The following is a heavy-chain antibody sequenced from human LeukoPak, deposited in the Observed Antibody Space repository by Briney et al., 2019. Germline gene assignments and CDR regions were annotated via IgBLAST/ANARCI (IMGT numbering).Heavy chain of an antibody. V-gene: IGHV3-21*01. D-gene: IGHD3-22*01. J-gene: IGHJ4*02. CDR1: GFTFSSYS. CDR2: ISSSSSYI. CDR3: ASDSSGYTQGRDY. Sequence: GGSLRLSCAASGFTFSSYSMNWVRQAPGKGLEWVSSISSSSSYIYYADSVKGRFTISRDNAKNSLYLQMNSLRAEDTAVYYCASDSSGYTQGRDYWGQGTLVTVSS.